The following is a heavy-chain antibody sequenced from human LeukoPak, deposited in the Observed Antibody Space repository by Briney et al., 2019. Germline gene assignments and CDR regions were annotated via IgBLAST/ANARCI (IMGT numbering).Heavy chain of an antibody. Sequence: GGSLRLSYAASGFAFSSYNMNWVRQAPGKGLEWISYIGSSGSPTHYADSVGGRFTISRDNAKNSLYLQMNSLRDEDTAVYFCARRPYSDTSGRLSDVWGQGTTVTVSS. J-gene: IGHJ6*02. D-gene: IGHD3-22*01. CDR3: ARRPYSDTSGRLSDV. CDR1: GFAFSSYN. V-gene: IGHV3-48*02. CDR2: IGSSGSPT.